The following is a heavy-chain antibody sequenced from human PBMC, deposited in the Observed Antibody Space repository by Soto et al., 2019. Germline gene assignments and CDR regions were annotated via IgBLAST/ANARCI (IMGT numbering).Heavy chain of an antibody. D-gene: IGHD3-10*01. Sequence: EVQLVESGGGLVQPGGSLRLSCATSGFTFSDHYMDWVRQAPGKGLEWVGRSRNKDNSYNTEYAASVKGRFAISRDNSQNSVYLQMNSLKTEDTAVDYCARGLLSSSWGYYTEAFDIWGQGTMVTVSS. J-gene: IGHJ3*02. CDR1: GFTFSDHY. CDR3: ARGLLSSSWGYYTEAFDI. CDR2: SRNKDNSYNT. V-gene: IGHV3-72*01.